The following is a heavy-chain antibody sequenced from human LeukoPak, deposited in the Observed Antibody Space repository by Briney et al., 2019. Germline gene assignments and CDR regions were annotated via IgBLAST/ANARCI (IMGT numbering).Heavy chain of an antibody. CDR1: GFTFRNYV. J-gene: IGHJ4*02. CDR2: TSSDLNVK. Sequence: GGSLRLSCAASGFTFRNYVIHRVRQAPGKGLEWVAVTSSDLNVKLYADSVKGRFTISRDNSRSTPYLQMNSLRPGDTAIYYCAREGYYGSGSPPSLYFDYWGQGTLVTVSS. V-gene: IGHV3-30-3*01. D-gene: IGHD3-10*01. CDR3: AREGYYGSGSPPSLYFDY.